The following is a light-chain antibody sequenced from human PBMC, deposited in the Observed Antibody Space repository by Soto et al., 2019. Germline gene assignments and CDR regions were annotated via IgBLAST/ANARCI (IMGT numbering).Light chain of an antibody. V-gene: IGKV3-15*01. J-gene: IGKJ2*01. CDR2: GAS. Sequence: EIVMTQSPATLSVSPGERATLSCRASQSVSSNLAWYQQKPGQAPRLLIYGASTRATGIPARFSGSGSGTDFTLTVSSLQSEDFAVYYCQQYNNWPPYTFGRGTK. CDR3: QQYNNWPPYT. CDR1: QSVSSN.